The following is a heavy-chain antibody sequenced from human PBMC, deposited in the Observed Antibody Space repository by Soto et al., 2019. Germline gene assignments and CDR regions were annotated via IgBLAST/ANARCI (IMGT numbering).Heavy chain of an antibody. Sequence: QVQLQQWGAGLLKPSETLSLTCAVYGGSFSGYYWSWIRQPPGKGREWIGEINPSGSTNYTPSLKTRVTMSGDTPKNQFSLKLTAVSATDTAVYYCARGRDGGAANWGQGTLVTGSS. D-gene: IGHD4-17*01. CDR2: INPSGST. CDR1: GGSFSGYY. CDR3: ARGRDGGAAN. J-gene: IGHJ4*02. V-gene: IGHV4-34*01.